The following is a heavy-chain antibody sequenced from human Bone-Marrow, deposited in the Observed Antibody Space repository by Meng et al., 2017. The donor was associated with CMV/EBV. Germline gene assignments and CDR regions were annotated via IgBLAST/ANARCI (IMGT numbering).Heavy chain of an antibody. D-gene: IGHD2-2*01. CDR1: GASVRSGGHY. Sequence: ESLKISCTVSGASVRSGGHYWSWIRQPPGKGLEWIGYLYNSGNTYYNPSLKSRVTISGDTSKNQFSLRLTSVTAADTAVYYCARGRRYCSSTNCYYYGMDVWGQGTTVTVSS. J-gene: IGHJ6*02. CDR3: ARGRRYCSSTNCYYYGMDV. CDR2: LYNSGNT. V-gene: IGHV4-61*08.